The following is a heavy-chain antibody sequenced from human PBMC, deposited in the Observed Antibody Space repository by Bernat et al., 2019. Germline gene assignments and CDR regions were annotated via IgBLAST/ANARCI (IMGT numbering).Heavy chain of an antibody. CDR2: IKSKTDGGIT. CDR3: TTDSALVVDYYYYGMDV. V-gene: IGHV3-15*01. D-gene: IGHD2-8*02. Sequence: EVQLVESGGGLVKPGGSLRLSCAASGFTFSNAWMSWVRQAPVKGLEWVGRIKSKTDGGITDYAAPVKGRLTISRDDSKNTLYLQMNSLKTEDTAVYYCTTDSALVVDYYYYGMDVWGQGTTVTVSS. CDR1: GFTFSNAW. J-gene: IGHJ6*02.